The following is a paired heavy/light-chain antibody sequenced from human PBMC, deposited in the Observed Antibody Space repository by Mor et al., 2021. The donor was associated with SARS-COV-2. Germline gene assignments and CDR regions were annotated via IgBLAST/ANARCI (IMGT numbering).Heavy chain of an antibody. J-gene: IGHJ5*02. Sequence: QLQLQESGSGLVKPSQTLSLTCAVSGGSISSGGYSWSWIRQPPGKGLEWIGYIYHSGSTYYNPSLKSRVTISVDRSKNQFSLKLSSVTAADTAVYYCARSPPYSSSSGYWFDPWGQGTLVTVSS. CDR2: IYHSGST. CDR1: GGSISSGGYS. V-gene: IGHV4-30-2*01. CDR3: ARSPPYSSSSGYWFDP. D-gene: IGHD6-6*01.
Light chain of an antibody. Sequence: DIQLTQSPSFLSASVGDRVTITCRASQGISSYLAWYQQKPGKAPKLLIYAASTLQSGVPSRFSGSGSGTEFTLTISSLQPEDFATYYCQQLDTFGPGTKVDIK. CDR2: AAS. CDR3: QQLDT. J-gene: IGKJ3*01. CDR1: QGISSY. V-gene: IGKV1-9*01.